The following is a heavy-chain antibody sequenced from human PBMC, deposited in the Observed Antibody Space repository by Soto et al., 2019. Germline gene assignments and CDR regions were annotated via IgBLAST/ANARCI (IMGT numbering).Heavy chain of an antibody. V-gene: IGHV3-13*01. D-gene: IGHD6-13*01. Sequence: GGSLRLSCAASGFTFSSYDMHWVRQATGKGLEWVSAIGTAGDTYYPGSVKGRFTISRENAKNSLYLQMNSLRAGDTAVYYCASPPMRAKQYSYSSSPHVYYYMDVWGKVTTVTVSS. CDR2: IGTAGDT. CDR1: GFTFSSYD. CDR3: ASPPMRAKQYSYSSSPHVYYYMDV. J-gene: IGHJ6*03.